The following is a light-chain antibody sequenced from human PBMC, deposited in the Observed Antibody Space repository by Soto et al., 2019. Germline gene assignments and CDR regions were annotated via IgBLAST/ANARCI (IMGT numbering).Light chain of an antibody. V-gene: IGLV2-18*02. J-gene: IGLJ1*01. CDR3: SASIASITSHV. Sequence: QSALTQPPSVSGSPGQSVTISCSGSSSDVGSHKSVSWYKQAPGTSPKLIIFELNNRPSGVPDRFSESKSGNKAALTISGLQPEDEADYYCSASIASITSHVFGTGTKVTVL. CDR2: ELN. CDR1: SSDVGSHKS.